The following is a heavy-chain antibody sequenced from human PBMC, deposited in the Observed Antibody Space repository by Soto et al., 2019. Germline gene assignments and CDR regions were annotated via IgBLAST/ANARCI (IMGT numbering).Heavy chain of an antibody. CDR1: GYTFTSSG. J-gene: IGHJ6*02. V-gene: IGHV1-18*01. CDR2: ISTYNGDT. Sequence: ASVKVSCKASGYTFTSSGISWLRQAPGQGLEWMGWISTYNGDTNDAPKFQDRVTMTIDRSTSTAYMELRSLRSNDAAVYYCARAGAAPYHYDRIDVWGQGTRVTVSS. D-gene: IGHD2-15*01. CDR3: ARAGAAPYHYDRIDV.